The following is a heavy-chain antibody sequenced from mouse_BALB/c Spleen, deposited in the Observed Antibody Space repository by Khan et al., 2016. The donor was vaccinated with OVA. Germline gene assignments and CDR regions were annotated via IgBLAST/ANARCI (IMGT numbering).Heavy chain of an antibody. Sequence: EVELVETGGGLVQPGGSLKLSCATSGFTFSDYYMYWVRQTPEKRLEWVAHISNGGDSTYYPDTVKGRFTISRDNAKNTLYLQMSRLKSEDTAMYYCASREDAYFFAMDYWAQGPSVSVSS. CDR1: GFTFSDYY. J-gene: IGHJ4*01. CDR2: ISNGGDST. CDR3: ASREDAYFFAMDY. V-gene: IGHV5-12*02.